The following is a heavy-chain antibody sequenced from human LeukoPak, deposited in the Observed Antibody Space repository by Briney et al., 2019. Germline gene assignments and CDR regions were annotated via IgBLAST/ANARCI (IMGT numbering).Heavy chain of an antibody. CDR1: GGFISTYF. CDR2: IFYSGNT. V-gene: IGHV4-59*08. D-gene: IGHD1-26*01. J-gene: IGHJ4*02. CDR3: ARRYSGSYSGHFDY. Sequence: PSETLSLTCTVSGGFISTYFWSWIRQPPGKGLVWLGYIFYSGNTNYNPSLKSRVTISVDPSKNQFSLKLSSVTAADTAVYYCARRYSGSYSGHFDYWGQGTLVTVSS.